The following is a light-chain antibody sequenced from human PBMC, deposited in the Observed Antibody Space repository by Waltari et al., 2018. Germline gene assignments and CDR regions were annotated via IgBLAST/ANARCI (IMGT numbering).Light chain of an antibody. Sequence: EIVLTQSPGTLSVSPGERVTVSCRASQTITGSWLTWYHQKPGQAPRLLIYGASNRAPGIPDRCSGSGSGTDFTLTISRLEPEESAVYYCQQYDGSGVTFGGGTKVEIK. J-gene: IGKJ4*01. CDR2: GAS. CDR1: QTITGSW. V-gene: IGKV3-20*01. CDR3: QQYDGSGVT.